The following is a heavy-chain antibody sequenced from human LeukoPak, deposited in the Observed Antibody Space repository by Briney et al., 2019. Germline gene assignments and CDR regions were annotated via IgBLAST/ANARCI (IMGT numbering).Heavy chain of an antibody. CDR2: ISSSSSYI. Sequence: GSLRLSCAASGFTFSRHSINWVRQAPGKGLEWVSSISSSSSYIYYADSVKGRFTVSRDNAKNSLYLQMNSLRVEDTAVYYCARDPINIATAANGFDYWGQGTLVTVSS. CDR3: ARDPINIATAANGFDY. J-gene: IGHJ4*02. V-gene: IGHV3-21*01. CDR1: GFTFSRHS. D-gene: IGHD6-13*01.